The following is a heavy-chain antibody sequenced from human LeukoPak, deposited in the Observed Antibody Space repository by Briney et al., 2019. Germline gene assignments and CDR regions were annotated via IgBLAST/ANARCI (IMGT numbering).Heavy chain of an antibody. J-gene: IGHJ2*01. D-gene: IGHD6-19*01. CDR3: VREGTPGRQFFDL. CDR2: ISWNSGSI. CDR1: GFTFDDYA. Sequence: GGSLRLSCAASGFTFDDYAMHWVRQAPGKGLEWVSGISWNSGSIGYADSVKGRFTISTDNFKNSLFLQMNSMGADDTAVYYCVREGTPGRQFFDLWGRGTLVTVSS. V-gene: IGHV3-9*01.